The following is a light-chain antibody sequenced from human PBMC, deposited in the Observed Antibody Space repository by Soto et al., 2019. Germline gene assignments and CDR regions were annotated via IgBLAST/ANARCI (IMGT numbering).Light chain of an antibody. CDR2: DVN. J-gene: IGLJ1*01. Sequence: QSALTQPPSASGSPGQSVTISCTGTGGDVGGYNYVSWYQQHPGKVPRLIIYDVNKRPSGVPDRFSGSKSDNTASLTVSGLQAEDEADYYCSSYAGFNNYVFGTGTTLTVL. V-gene: IGLV2-8*01. CDR1: GGDVGGYNY. CDR3: SSYAGFNNYV.